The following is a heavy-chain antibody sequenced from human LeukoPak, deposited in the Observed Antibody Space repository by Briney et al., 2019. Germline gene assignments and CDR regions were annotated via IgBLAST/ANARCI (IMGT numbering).Heavy chain of an antibody. D-gene: IGHD1-26*01. J-gene: IGHJ6*03. CDR1: GGSISSSY. Sequence: SETLSLTSTVSGGSISSSYWSWIRQPPEEGLEWIGYIYTSGSTNYNPSLKSRVTISVDTSKNQFSLKLSSVTAADTAVYYCARRAVGYYYYYMDVWGKGTTVTVSS. V-gene: IGHV4-4*09. CDR2: IYTSGST. CDR3: ARRAVGYYYYYMDV.